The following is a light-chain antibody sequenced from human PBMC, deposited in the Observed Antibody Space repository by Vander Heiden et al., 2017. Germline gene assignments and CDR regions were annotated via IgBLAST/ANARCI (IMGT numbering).Light chain of an antibody. CDR1: TSNIGSNT. Sequence: QSVLTQPPSTSGTPGQRVTISCSGNTSNIGSNTVNWYQQLPGTAPKLLLYNNDQRPSGVPDRFSGSKAGTSASLAISCLQSEDEADYYCAAWDDSLNGVIFGGGTKLTVL. CDR2: NND. J-gene: IGLJ2*01. CDR3: AAWDDSLNGVI. V-gene: IGLV1-44*01.